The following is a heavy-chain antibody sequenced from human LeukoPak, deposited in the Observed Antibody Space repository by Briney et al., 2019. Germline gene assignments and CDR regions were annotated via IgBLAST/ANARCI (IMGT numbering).Heavy chain of an antibody. CDR1: GFILGDYG. V-gene: IGHV3-33*01. CDR3: TRGYGIFGGNYLYFDI. J-gene: IGHJ4*02. CDR2: IWYDGSNR. D-gene: IGHD4-23*01. Sequence: GGSLRLSCVASGFILGDYGMHWVRQAPGEGLEWMSVIWYDGSNRYYADSVKGRFTISRDNYKNTLYLQMDTLRDEDTAVYYCTRGYGIFGGNYLYFDIWGPGTLVTVSS.